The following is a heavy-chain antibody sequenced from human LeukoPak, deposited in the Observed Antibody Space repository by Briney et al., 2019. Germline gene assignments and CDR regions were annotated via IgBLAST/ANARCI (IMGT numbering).Heavy chain of an antibody. CDR1: GGSISSYY. V-gene: IGHV4-59*01. CDR3: ASGYSYGFDY. D-gene: IGHD5-18*01. CDR2: IYYSGST. J-gene: IGHJ4*02. Sequence: PSGTLSLTCTVSGGSISSYYWSWIRQPPGKGLEWIGYIYYSGSTNYNPSLKSRVTISVDTSKNQFSLKLSSVTAADTAVYYCASGYSYGFDYWGQGTLVTVSS.